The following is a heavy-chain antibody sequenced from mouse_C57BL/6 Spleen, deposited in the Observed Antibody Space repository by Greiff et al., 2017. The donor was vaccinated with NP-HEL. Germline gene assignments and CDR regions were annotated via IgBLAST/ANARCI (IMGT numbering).Heavy chain of an antibody. Sequence: QFQLQQPGAELVKPGASVKVSCKASGYTFTSYWMHWVKQRPGQGLEWIGRIHPSDSDTNYNQKFKGKATLTVDKSASTAYMQLSSLTSEDSAVYYCAIEAIYSDYGYAMDYWGQGTSVTVSS. J-gene: IGHJ4*01. CDR2: IHPSDSDT. V-gene: IGHV1-74*01. D-gene: IGHD2-4*01. CDR3: AIEAIYSDYGYAMDY. CDR1: GYTFTSYW.